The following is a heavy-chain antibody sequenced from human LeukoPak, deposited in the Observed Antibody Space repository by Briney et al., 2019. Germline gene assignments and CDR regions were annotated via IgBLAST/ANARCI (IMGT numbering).Heavy chain of an antibody. J-gene: IGHJ4*02. CDR1: GGSISSYY. Sequence: PSETLSLTCTVSGGSISSYYWSWIRQPPGKGLEWIGYIYYSGSTNYNPSLKSRVTISVDTSKNQFSLKLSSVTAADTAVYYCARSKDILTGYCFDYWGQGTLVTVSS. D-gene: IGHD3-9*01. CDR3: ARSKDILTGYCFDY. CDR2: IYYSGST. V-gene: IGHV4-59*01.